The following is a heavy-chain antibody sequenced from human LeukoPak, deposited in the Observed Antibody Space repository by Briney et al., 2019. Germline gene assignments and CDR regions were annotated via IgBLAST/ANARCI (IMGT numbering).Heavy chain of an antibody. D-gene: IGHD2-2*01. CDR1: GFTFSSYW. CDR2: INSDGSST. CDR3: AREVIVVVPAAINWFDP. Sequence: GGSLRLSCAASGFTFSSYWMHWVRQAPGKGLVWVSRINSDGSSTSYADSVKGRFTISRDNAKNTLCLQMNSLRAEDTAVYYCAREVIVVVPAAINWFDPWGQGTLVTVSS. J-gene: IGHJ5*02. V-gene: IGHV3-74*01.